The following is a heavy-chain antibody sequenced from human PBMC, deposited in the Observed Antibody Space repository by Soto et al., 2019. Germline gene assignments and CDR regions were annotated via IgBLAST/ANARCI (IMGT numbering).Heavy chain of an antibody. Sequence: GGSLRLSCAGSGFTFSSYEMNWVRQAPGMGLEWASYISRSGDVVYYADSVKGRFTVSRDNAKNSLYLQMNNLRAEDTALYYCAKDRGIIVKAGDAFDICGRETMVAISS. CDR2: ISRSGDVV. D-gene: IGHD3-16*02. CDR3: AKDRGIIVKAGDAFDI. J-gene: IGHJ3*02. V-gene: IGHV3-48*03. CDR1: GFTFSSYE.